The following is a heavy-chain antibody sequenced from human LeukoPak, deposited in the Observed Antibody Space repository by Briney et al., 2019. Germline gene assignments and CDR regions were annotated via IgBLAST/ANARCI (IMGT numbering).Heavy chain of an antibody. V-gene: IGHV4-59*01. CDR3: ARPVGCSSTSCITPPFDP. Sequence: PSETLSLTCTVSGGSISSYYWSWIRQPPGKGLEWIGYTYYSGSTNYNPSLKSRVTISVDTSKNQFSLKLSSVTAADTAVYYCARPVGCSSTSCITPPFDPWGQGTLVTVSS. D-gene: IGHD2-2*01. J-gene: IGHJ5*02. CDR2: TYYSGST. CDR1: GGSISSYY.